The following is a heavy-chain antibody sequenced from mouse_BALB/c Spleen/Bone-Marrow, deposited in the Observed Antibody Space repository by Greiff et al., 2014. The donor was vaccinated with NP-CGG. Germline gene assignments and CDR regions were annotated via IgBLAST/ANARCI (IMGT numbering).Heavy chain of an antibody. V-gene: IGHV1S137*01. D-gene: IGHD2-2*01. Sequence: VQLQQSGAELVRPGVSVKTSCKGSGYTFTDYAMHWVKQSHAKSLEWIGVISTYYGDASYNQKFKGKATMTVDKSSSTAYMELARLTSEDSAIYYCAIRYGYDGEAVAWFAYWGQGTLVTVSA. CDR3: AIRYGYDGEAVAWFAY. J-gene: IGHJ3*01. CDR2: ISTYYGDA. CDR1: GYTFTDYA.